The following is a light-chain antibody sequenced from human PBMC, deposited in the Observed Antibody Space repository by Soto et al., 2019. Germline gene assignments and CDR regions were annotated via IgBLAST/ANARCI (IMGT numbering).Light chain of an antibody. V-gene: IGKV3-15*01. CDR3: QQYDNWPPIT. Sequence: LMTQSPATLSMSPGERATLSCRASQSVSSKLAWYQQKPGQAPRLLIYDTSTRATGIPARFSGSGSGTEFTLTISSLQSEDFAVYYCQQYDNWPPITFGQGTRLE. CDR2: DTS. CDR1: QSVSSK. J-gene: IGKJ5*01.